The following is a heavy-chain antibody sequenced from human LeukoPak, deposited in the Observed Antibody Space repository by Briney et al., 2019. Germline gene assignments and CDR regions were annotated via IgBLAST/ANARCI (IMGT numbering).Heavy chain of an antibody. CDR2: IRPDGGER. J-gene: IGHJ4*02. CDR1: GFTFSNYW. D-gene: IGHD1-26*01. CDR3: ARDVVGALDY. V-gene: IGHV3-7*01. Sequence: GGSLRLSCAASGFTFSNYWMSWVRQAPGKGLEWVANIRPDGGERNYVDSVKGRFTISRDNGKNSLYLQMHSLRAEDTAVYYCARDVVGALDYWGQGTLVTVSS.